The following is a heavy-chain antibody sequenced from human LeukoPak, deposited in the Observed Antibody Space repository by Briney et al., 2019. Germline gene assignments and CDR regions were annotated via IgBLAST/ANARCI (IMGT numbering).Heavy chain of an antibody. CDR2: ISCDASNT. D-gene: IGHD6-13*01. CDR1: GFTFSTYG. Sequence: GRSLRLSCAASGFTFSTYGMHWVRQAPGKGLEWVAFISCDASNTYYTESVKGRFTISRDNSKNTVSLQMNSLRAEDTAVYYCARGNGAAAPPFDYWGQGTLVTVSS. V-gene: IGHV3-30*03. J-gene: IGHJ4*02. CDR3: ARGNGAAAPPFDY.